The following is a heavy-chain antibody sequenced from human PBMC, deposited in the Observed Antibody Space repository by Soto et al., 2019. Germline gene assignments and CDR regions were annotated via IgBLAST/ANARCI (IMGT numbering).Heavy chain of an antibody. V-gene: IGHV4-30-4*01. CDR3: ARGRGYYDSSGYYYYGRYCQH. Sequence: QVQLQESGPGLVKPSQTLSLTCTVSGGSISSGDYYLSWIRQPPGKGMEWIGDIYYSGSTYYNPYLKSRVTISVDTSKNQFSLKLSSVAAADTAVYYCARGRGYYDSSGYYYYGRYCQHCGQGTLVTVSS. J-gene: IGHJ1*01. CDR1: GGSISSGDYY. CDR2: IYYSGST. D-gene: IGHD3-22*01.